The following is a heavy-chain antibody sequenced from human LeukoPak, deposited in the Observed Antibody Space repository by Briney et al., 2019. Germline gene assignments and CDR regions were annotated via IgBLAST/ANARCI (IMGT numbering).Heavy chain of an antibody. D-gene: IGHD4-17*01. V-gene: IGHV1-18*04. CDR3: ASAADYGDYVGLYYFDS. Sequence: ASVKVSCKASGYSFTKYGFSWVRQPPGQGLEWMGWISAHNGDTKYAQNLQGRVTVTTDTYALTSHMELRSLRSDDTAVYYCASAADYGDYVGLYYFDSWGQGTLVTVSS. J-gene: IGHJ4*02. CDR1: GYSFTKYG. CDR2: ISAHNGDT.